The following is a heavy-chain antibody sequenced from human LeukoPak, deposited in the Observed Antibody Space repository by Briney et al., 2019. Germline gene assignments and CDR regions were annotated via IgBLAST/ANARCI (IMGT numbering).Heavy chain of an antibody. V-gene: IGHV1-24*01. Sequence: ASVKVSCKASGGTFSSYAISWVRQAPGKGLEWMGGFGPGDGETIYAQKFQGRVTMTEDTSTETAYMELSSLRSEDTAVYYCATIAAYNWNSGYWFDPWGQGTLVTVSS. CDR2: FGPGDGET. J-gene: IGHJ5*02. D-gene: IGHD1/OR15-1a*01. CDR1: GGTFSSYA. CDR3: ATIAAYNWNSGYWFDP.